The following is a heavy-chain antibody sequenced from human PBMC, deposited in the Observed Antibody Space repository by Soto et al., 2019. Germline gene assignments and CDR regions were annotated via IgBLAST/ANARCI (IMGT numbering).Heavy chain of an antibody. Sequence: PSETLSLTCAVYGGSFIGYYCIFIRHPPGKWLEWIVEINHSGSTNYNPSLKSRVTISVDTSKNQFSLKLSSVTAADTAVYYCAIGGVVADNWFDPWGQGTLVTVSS. CDR3: AIGGVVADNWFDP. J-gene: IGHJ5*02. CDR1: GGSFIGYY. D-gene: IGHD2-15*01. CDR2: INHSGST. V-gene: IGHV4-34*01.